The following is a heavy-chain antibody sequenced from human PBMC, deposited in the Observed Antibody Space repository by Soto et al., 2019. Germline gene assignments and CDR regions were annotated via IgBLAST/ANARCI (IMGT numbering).Heavy chain of an antibody. V-gene: IGHV3-30-3*01. Sequence: QVQLVESGGGVVQPGRSLRLSCAASGFTFSSYAMHWVRQAPGKGLEWVAVISYDGSNKYYADSVQGRFTISRDNSKNTLYLQMNSLGAEDTAVYYCARDTEYGDYYWYFDLWGRGTLVTVSS. CDR3: ARDTEYGDYYWYFDL. CDR2: ISYDGSNK. J-gene: IGHJ2*01. D-gene: IGHD4-17*01. CDR1: GFTFSSYA.